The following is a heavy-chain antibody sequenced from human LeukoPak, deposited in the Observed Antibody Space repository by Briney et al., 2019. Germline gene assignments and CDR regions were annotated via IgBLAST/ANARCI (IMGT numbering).Heavy chain of an antibody. CDR1: GGSLSGYY. Sequence: SETLSLTCAVYGGSLSGYYWSWIRQPPGKGLEWTGEINHSGSTNYNPSLKSRVTISVDTSKNQFSLKLSSVTAADTAVYYCARTPDRTTTYDYWGQGTLVTVSS. V-gene: IGHV4-34*01. CDR2: INHSGST. D-gene: IGHD2/OR15-2a*01. J-gene: IGHJ4*02. CDR3: ARTPDRTTTYDY.